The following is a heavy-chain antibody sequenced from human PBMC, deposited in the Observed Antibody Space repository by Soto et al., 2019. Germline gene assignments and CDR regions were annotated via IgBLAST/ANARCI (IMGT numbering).Heavy chain of an antibody. CDR2: INHSGST. V-gene: IGHV4-34*01. CDR1: GGSFSGYY. CDR3: ARKILWFGELFYYYYGMDV. D-gene: IGHD3-10*01. J-gene: IGHJ6*02. Sequence: TLSLTCAVYGGSFSGYYWSWIRQPPGKGLEWIGEINHSGSTNYNPSLKSRVTISVDTSKNQFSLKLSSVTAADTAVYYCARKILWFGELFYYYYGMDVWGQGTTVTVSS.